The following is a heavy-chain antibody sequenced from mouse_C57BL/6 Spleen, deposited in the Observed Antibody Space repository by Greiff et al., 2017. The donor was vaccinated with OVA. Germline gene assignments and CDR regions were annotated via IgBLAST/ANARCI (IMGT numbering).Heavy chain of an antibody. J-gene: IGHJ2*01. CDR3: AREIYYDYDEGYFDY. D-gene: IGHD2-4*01. CDR2: INPNNGGT. Sequence: EVQLQQSGPELVKPGASVKMSCKASGYTFTDYNMHWVKQSHGKSLEWIGYINPNNGGTSYNQKFKGKATLTVNKSSSTAYMELRSLTSEDSAVYYCAREIYYDYDEGYFDYWGQGTTLTVSS. V-gene: IGHV1-22*01. CDR1: GYTFTDYN.